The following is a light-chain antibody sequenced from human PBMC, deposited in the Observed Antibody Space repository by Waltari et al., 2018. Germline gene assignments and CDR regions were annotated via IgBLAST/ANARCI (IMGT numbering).Light chain of an antibody. J-gene: IGKJ4*01. CDR1: RNIRDH. Sequence: DVQVTQSPSSLSAIIGDRVTITCRASRNIRDHINWYQHRPGKAPKLLIFDASSLNSGVPLRFSGSGSGTDFTLTISSLQREDFATYYCQQSFGTPHSFGGGTRVEFK. V-gene: IGKV1-39*01. CDR3: QQSFGTPHS. CDR2: DAS.